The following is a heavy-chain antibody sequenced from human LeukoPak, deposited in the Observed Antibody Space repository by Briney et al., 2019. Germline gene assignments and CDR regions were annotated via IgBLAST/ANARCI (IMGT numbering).Heavy chain of an antibody. CDR3: ARDRDIGEQQLVRTFFDY. V-gene: IGHV3-30-3*01. J-gene: IGHJ4*02. CDR2: ISYDGSNK. D-gene: IGHD6-13*01. Sequence: PGGSLRLSCAASGFTFSSYAMHWVRQAPGKGLEWVAVISYDGSNKYYADSVKGRFTISRDNSKNTLYLQMNSLRAEDTAVYYCARDRDIGEQQLVRTFFDYWGQGTLVTVSS. CDR1: GFTFSSYA.